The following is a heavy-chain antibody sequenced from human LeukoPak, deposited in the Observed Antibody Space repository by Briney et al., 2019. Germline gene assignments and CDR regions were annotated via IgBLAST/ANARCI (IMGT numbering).Heavy chain of an antibody. CDR3: ATSLQAVVDY. J-gene: IGHJ4*02. Sequence: PGGSLRLSCAASGFTFSSYSMNWVRQAPGKGLEWVSSISSGGSYIYYADLVKGRFTISRDNAKNSLYLQMNSLRAEDTAVYYCATSLQAVVDYWGQGTLVTVSS. V-gene: IGHV3-21*01. CDR1: GFTFSSYS. CDR2: ISSGGSYI.